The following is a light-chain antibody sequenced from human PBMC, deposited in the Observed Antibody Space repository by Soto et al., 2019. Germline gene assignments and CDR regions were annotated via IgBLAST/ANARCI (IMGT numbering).Light chain of an antibody. V-gene: IGKV3-15*01. CDR1: QSVSSN. CDR2: GAS. CDR3: QQYKNWPPLT. Sequence: EIVMTQSPATLSVSPGETATLSCRASQSVSSNLAWYQQKPGQAPSLLIYGASTRATDIPPRFSGSGSGTEFTLTITSLQSEDFAVYYCQQYKNWPPLTFGGGTKVDFK. J-gene: IGKJ4*01.